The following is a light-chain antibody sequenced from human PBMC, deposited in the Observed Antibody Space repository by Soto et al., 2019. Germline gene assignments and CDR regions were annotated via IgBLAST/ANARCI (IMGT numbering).Light chain of an antibody. V-gene: IGLV3-21*01. Sequence: SYELTQPPSVSEAPGTTATITCGGNDVGRRSVHWYQQKPGQAPVLVISDDNDRPSGIPERFSGFNSGNTATLTISRVDAGDEADYYCHVWDNNSDHQVFGGGTKVTVL. J-gene: IGLJ2*01. CDR3: HVWDNNSDHQV. CDR1: DVGRRS. CDR2: DDN.